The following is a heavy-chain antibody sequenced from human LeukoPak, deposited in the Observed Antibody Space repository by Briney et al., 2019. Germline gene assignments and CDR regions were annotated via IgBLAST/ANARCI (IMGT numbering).Heavy chain of an antibody. V-gene: IGHV3-23*01. CDR2: ISGSGGST. J-gene: IGHJ4*02. CDR1: GFTFSSYG. D-gene: IGHD6-13*01. Sequence: GGSLRLSCAASGFTFSSYGVSWVRRAPGKGLEWGSAISGSGGSTYYADSVKGRFTISRDNSKNTLYLQMNSLRAEDTAVYYCARAGQQLDQPYHYFDYWGQGTLVTVSS. CDR3: ARAGQQLDQPYHYFDY.